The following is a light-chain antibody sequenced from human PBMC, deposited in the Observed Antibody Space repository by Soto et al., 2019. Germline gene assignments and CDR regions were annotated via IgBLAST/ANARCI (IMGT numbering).Light chain of an antibody. V-gene: IGLV2-11*01. CDR1: SSDVGRYNY. Sequence: QSVLTQPRSVSGSPGQPVTISCTGTSSDVGRYNYVSWYQQHPGKAPKLMIYDVSKRPSGVPDRFSGSKSGNTASLTISGLQAEDEADYYCCSYAGSYIPYVFGTGTKVTVL. CDR3: CSYAGSYIPYV. J-gene: IGLJ1*01. CDR2: DVS.